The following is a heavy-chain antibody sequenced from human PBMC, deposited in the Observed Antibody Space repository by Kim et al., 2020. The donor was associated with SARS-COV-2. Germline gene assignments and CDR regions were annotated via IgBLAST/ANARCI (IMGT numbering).Heavy chain of an antibody. D-gene: IGHD3-22*01. CDR3: AKGRYDRLGAFDI. V-gene: IGHV3-23*01. J-gene: IGHJ3*02. Sequence: YADSVKGRFTVSRDNSKNTLYLQMNSLRAEDTAVYYCAKGRYDRLGAFDIWGQGTMVTVSS.